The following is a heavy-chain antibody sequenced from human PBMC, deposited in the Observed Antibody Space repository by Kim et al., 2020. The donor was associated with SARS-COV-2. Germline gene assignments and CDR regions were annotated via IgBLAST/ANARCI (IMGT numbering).Heavy chain of an antibody. D-gene: IGHD6-19*01. CDR3: AKTGTDSSGWYLGEYYFVY. J-gene: IGHJ4*02. Sequence: GRFTISRDNSKNTLYLQMNSLRAEDTAVYYCAKTGTDSSGWYLGEYYFVYWGQGTLVTVSS. V-gene: IGHV3-30*02.